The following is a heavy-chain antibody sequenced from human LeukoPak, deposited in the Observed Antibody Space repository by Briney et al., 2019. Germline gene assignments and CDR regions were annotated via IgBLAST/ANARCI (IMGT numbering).Heavy chain of an antibody. V-gene: IGHV3-23*01. Sequence: GGSLRLSCAASGFTFSSYAMSWVRQAPGKGLEWVSAISGSGGSTYYADSVKGRFTISRDNAKNSLYLQMNSLRAEDTAVYYCARVAPLFYSSSWYWDYWGQGTLVTVSS. CDR1: GFTFSSYA. J-gene: IGHJ4*02. CDR3: ARVAPLFYSSSWYWDY. CDR2: ISGSGGST. D-gene: IGHD6-13*01.